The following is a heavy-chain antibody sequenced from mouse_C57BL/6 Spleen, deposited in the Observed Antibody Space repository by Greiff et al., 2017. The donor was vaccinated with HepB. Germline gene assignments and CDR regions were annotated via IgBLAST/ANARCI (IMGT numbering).Heavy chain of an antibody. V-gene: IGHV1-50*01. CDR3: ARSRAGWYFDV. CDR2: IDPSDSYT. Sequence: QVQLQQPGAELVKPGASVKLSCKASGYTFTSYWMQWVKQRPGQGLEWIGEIDPSDSYTNYNLKFKGKATLTVDTSSSTAYMQLSSLTSEDSAVYYCARSRAGWYFDVWGTGTTVTVSS. D-gene: IGHD3-1*01. CDR1: GYTFTSYW. J-gene: IGHJ1*03.